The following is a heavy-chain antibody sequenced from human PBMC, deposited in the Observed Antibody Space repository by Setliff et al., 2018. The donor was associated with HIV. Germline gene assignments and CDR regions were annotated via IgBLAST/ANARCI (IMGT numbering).Heavy chain of an antibody. V-gene: IGHV4-59*12. J-gene: IGHJ4*02. CDR2: IYYSGNT. CDR1: GGSITGSY. D-gene: IGHD3-22*01. Sequence: PSETLSLTCTVSGGSITGSYWSWIRQPPGKGLEWIGWIYYSGNTRYSPSLKSRVTIPRDTAKNEFSVKLSSVTAADTAVYYCARDDYYYDSSGYYPTFDYWGQGTLVTAPQ. CDR3: ARDDYYYDSSGYYPTFDY.